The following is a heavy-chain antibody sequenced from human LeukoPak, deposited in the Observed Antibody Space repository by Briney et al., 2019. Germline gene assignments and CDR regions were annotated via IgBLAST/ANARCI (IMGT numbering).Heavy chain of an antibody. D-gene: IGHD4-23*01. CDR3: AREGTVVTSDAFDI. J-gene: IGHJ3*02. Sequence: GGSLRLSCAASGFTFSSYSMNWVRQAPGKGLEWVSSISSSSSYIYYADSVKGRFTISRDNAKNSLYLQMNSLRAEDTAVYYCAREGTVVTSDAFDIWGQGTMVTVSS. CDR2: ISSSSSYI. CDR1: GFTFSSYS. V-gene: IGHV3-21*01.